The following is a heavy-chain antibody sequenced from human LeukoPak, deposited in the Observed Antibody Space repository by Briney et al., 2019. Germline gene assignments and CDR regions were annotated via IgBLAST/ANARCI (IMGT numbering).Heavy chain of an antibody. D-gene: IGHD3-22*01. V-gene: IGHV3-30*18. CDR1: GFTFSSYG. Sequence: GGSLRLSCAASGFTFSSYGMHWVRQAPGKGLEWVAVISYDGSNKYYADSVKGRFTISRDNSKNTLYVQVNSLGTEDAAAYYCAKGSYYDSSGSFYFDYWGQGTLVTVSS. CDR2: ISYDGSNK. CDR3: AKGSYYDSSGSFYFDY. J-gene: IGHJ4*02.